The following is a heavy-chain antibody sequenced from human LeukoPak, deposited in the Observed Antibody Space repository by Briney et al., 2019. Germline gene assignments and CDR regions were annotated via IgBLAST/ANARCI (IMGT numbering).Heavy chain of an antibody. Sequence: GGSLRLSCAASGFTFSDFYMHWIRQAPGKGLEWLAYISSSGNTIYYADSVKGRLTISRDNAKNSLFLQMNSLRAEDTAVYYRARHDYGGFGVWGKGTSVAVFS. V-gene: IGHV3-11*04. CDR2: ISSSGNTI. D-gene: IGHD4/OR15-4a*01. CDR1: GFTFSDFY. CDR3: ARHDYGGFGV. J-gene: IGHJ6*04.